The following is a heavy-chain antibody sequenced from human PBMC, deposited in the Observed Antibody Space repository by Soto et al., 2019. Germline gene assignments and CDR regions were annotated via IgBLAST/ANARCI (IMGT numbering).Heavy chain of an antibody. J-gene: IGHJ5*02. D-gene: IGHD2-2*01. CDR1: GGSISSSSCS. Sequence: SETLSLTCTVSGGSISSSSCSWGWIRLPPGKGLEWIGNIYYNGNTYYNPSLKSGVTISVDTSKSQFSLKLSSVTAADTAVYYCAREYCSSTSCQLDPWGQGTLVTVSS. CDR2: IYYNGNT. CDR3: AREYCSSTSCQLDP. V-gene: IGHV4-39*07.